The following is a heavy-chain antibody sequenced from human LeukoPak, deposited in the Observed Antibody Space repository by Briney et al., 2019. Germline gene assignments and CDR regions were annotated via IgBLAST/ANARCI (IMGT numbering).Heavy chain of an antibody. CDR3: ARSDSSGYYTRYFDY. CDR2: INPNSGGT. D-gene: IGHD3-22*01. J-gene: IGHJ4*02. CDR1: GYTLTELS. V-gene: IGHV1-2*02. Sequence: GASVKVSCKVSGYTLTELSMHWVRQAPGQGLEWMGWINPNSGGTNYAQKFQGRVTMTRDTSISTAYMELSRLRSDDTAVYYCARSDSSGYYTRYFDYWGQGTLVTVSS.